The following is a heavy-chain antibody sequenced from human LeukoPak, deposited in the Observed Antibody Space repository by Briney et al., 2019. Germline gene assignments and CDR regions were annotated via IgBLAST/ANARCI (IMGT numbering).Heavy chain of an antibody. CDR2: ITGSSSHT. CDR3: ARGFGGGKGFDY. Sequence: PGGSLRLSCAASGFTFSDFYMSWIRQAPGKGLEWVSYITGSSSHTNYADSMKGRFTISRDNAKNSLFLQMNSLRAEDTAVYYCARGFGGGKGFDYWGRGTLVTVSS. J-gene: IGHJ4*02. CDR1: GFTFSDFY. D-gene: IGHD4-23*01. V-gene: IGHV3-11*05.